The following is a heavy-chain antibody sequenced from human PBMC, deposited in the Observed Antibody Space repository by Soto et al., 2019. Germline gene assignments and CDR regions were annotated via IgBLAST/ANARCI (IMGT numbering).Heavy chain of an antibody. CDR3: ARHGRDYTAYTGVYNSYGMNV. CDR1: GYTFTNYG. J-gene: IGHJ6*02. Sequence: VQLVQSGAEVKQPGASVKVSCKASGYTFTNYGVTWVRQAPGQGLEWMGWINGDNGDTHYAQNVQGKATMTTDKSTRTAYMELRRLKSADTAVYYCARHGRDYTAYTGVYNSYGMNVWGQGTTITVSS. V-gene: IGHV1-18*01. D-gene: IGHD7-27*01. CDR2: INGDNGDT.